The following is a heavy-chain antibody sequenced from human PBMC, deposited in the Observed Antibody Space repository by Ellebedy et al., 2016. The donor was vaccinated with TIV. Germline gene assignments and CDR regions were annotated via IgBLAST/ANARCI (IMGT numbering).Heavy chain of an antibody. CDR1: GLTFDDYA. CDR2: ISWNSGRI. Sequence: PGGSLRLSCAASGLTFDDYAMHWVRQAPGKGLEWVSGISWNSGRICYAASVKGRFTISRDNAKNSLYLQMNSLRAEDTALYYCAKDVYSDYSGYDNDLDDWGQGTLVTVSS. J-gene: IGHJ4*02. D-gene: IGHD5-12*01. CDR3: AKDVYSDYSGYDNDLDD. V-gene: IGHV3-9*01.